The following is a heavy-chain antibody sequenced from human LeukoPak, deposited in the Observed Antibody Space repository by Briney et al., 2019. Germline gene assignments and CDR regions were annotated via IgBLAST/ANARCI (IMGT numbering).Heavy chain of an antibody. CDR2: INPSDGST. CDR1: GYTFTSYY. V-gene: IGHV1-46*01. Sequence: ASVKVSCKASGYTFTSYYMHWVRQAPGQGLEWTGIINPSDGSTSYAQKFQGRVTMTRDTSTSTVYMELSNLRSEDTAVYYCARPQWELSNWDYYYYGMDVWGQGTTVTVSS. J-gene: IGHJ6*02. D-gene: IGHD1-26*01. CDR3: ARPQWELSNWDYYYYGMDV.